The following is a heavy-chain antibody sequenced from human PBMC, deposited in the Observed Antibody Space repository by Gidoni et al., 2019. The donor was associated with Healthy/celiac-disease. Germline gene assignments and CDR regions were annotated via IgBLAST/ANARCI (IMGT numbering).Heavy chain of an antibody. J-gene: IGHJ4*02. Sequence: QVQLQQWGAGLLKPSETLSLTCAVYGGSFSGYYWSWIRQPPGKGLEGIGEINHSVSTNYNPSLKSRVTISVDTSKNQFSLKLSSVTAADTAVYYCASSYYYDSSMGYWGQGTLVTVSS. CDR2: INHSVST. V-gene: IGHV4-34*01. CDR3: ASSYYYDSSMGY. CDR1: GGSFSGYY. D-gene: IGHD3-22*01.